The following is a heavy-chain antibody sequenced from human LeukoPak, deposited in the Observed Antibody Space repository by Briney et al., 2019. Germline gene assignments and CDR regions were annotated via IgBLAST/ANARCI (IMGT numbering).Heavy chain of an antibody. J-gene: IGHJ4*02. V-gene: IGHV1-18*01. CDR3: ARDIDAYVWGSYRYTGAFDY. D-gene: IGHD3-16*02. Sequence: ASVKVSCKASGYTFTSYGISWVRQAPGQGLEWMGWISAYNGNTNYAQKLQGRVTMTTDTSTSTAYMELRSLRSDDTAVYYCARDIDAYVWGSYRYTGAFDYWGQGTLVTVSS. CDR1: GYTFTSYG. CDR2: ISAYNGNT.